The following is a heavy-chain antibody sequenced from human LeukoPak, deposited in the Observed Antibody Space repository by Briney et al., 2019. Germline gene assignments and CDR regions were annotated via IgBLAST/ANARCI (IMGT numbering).Heavy chain of an antibody. V-gene: IGHV1-18*01. J-gene: IGHJ4*02. CDR3: TRDTIYAKGDY. CDR1: GYTFTNNG. Sequence: ASLKVSCKASGYTFTNNGISWMRQTPGQAPEWMGWISPYNGNTHYTPNLRGRLTMTTDTSTSTAYMELRSLTSDDTAVYYCTRDTIYAKGDYWGQGTLVTVSS. CDR2: ISPYNGNT. D-gene: IGHD2/OR15-2a*01.